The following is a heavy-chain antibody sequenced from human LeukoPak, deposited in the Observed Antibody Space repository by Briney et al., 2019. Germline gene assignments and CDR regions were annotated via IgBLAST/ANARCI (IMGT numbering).Heavy chain of an antibody. V-gene: IGHV1-46*01. D-gene: IGHD3-3*01. Sequence: ASVKVSCKASGYTFTSYYMHWVRQAPGQGLEWMGIINPSGGSTSYAQKFQGRVTMTRDTSTSTVYMELSSLRSEDTAVYYYARVSSLGFWNYYGMDVWGQGTTVTVSS. CDR1: GYTFTSYY. CDR3: ARVSSLGFWNYYGMDV. J-gene: IGHJ6*02. CDR2: INPSGGST.